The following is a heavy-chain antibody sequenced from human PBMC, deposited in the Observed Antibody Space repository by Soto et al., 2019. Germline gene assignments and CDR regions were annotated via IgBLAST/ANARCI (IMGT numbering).Heavy chain of an antibody. CDR2: MIPIRGNT. J-gene: IGHJ4*02. Sequence: GASVKASCKASGGTIMSYIISWVRQATGQGLEWMGRMIPIRGNTGYAQKFQGRVTITTDTSISTAYMELSSLGSEDTAVYYCAGSIVVVTAADYWGQGTLVTVSS. V-gene: IGHV1-8*03. D-gene: IGHD2-21*02. CDR3: AGSIVVVTAADY. CDR1: GGTIMSYI.